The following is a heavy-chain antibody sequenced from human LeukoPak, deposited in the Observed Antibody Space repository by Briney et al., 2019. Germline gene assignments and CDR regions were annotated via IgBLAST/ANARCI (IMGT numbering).Heavy chain of an antibody. CDR2: ISSSSSYI. CDR1: GFTFSSYE. D-gene: IGHD1-26*01. Sequence: GGSLRLSCAASGFTFSSYEMNWVRQAPGKGLEWVSYISSSSSYIYYADSVKGRFTISRDNAKNSLYLQMNSLRAEDTAVYYCARAGVLGALDVWGKGTTVTISS. V-gene: IGHV3-21*05. CDR3: ARAGVLGALDV. J-gene: IGHJ6*04.